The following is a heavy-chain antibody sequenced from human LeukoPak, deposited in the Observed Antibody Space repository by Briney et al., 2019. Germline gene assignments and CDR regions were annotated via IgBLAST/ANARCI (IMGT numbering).Heavy chain of an antibody. CDR2: ISGSGGST. CDR1: GFTFSSYA. D-gene: IGHD6-6*01. CDR3: AKDGVGLDWFDP. Sequence: GGSLRLSCAASGFTFSSYAMSWVRQAPGKGLEWVSAISGSGGSTYYADSVKGRFTISRDNSKNTLYLQMNSLRAEATAVYYCAKDGVGLDWFDPWGQGTLVTVSS. V-gene: IGHV3-23*01. J-gene: IGHJ5*02.